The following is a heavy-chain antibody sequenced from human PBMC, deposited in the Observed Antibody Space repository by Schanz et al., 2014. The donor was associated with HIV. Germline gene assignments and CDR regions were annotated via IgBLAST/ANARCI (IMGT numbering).Heavy chain of an antibody. Sequence: QVQLVQSGAEVKKPGASVKVSCKASGYTFTGYYMHWVRQAPGQGLEWMGWINPNSGGTNYAQKLQGRVTMTRDTSISTAYMELTSLRPEDTAVYYCARRRGWGSYRYFPYGLDVWGQGTTVTVSS. CDR1: GYTFTGYY. CDR3: ARRRGWGSYRYFPYGLDV. CDR2: INPNSGGT. J-gene: IGHJ6*02. V-gene: IGHV1-2*02. D-gene: IGHD3-16*02.